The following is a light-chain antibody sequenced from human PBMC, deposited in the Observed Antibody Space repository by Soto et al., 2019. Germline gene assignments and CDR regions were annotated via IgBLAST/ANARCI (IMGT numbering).Light chain of an antibody. CDR1: SSNIGAGYD. CDR2: GNS. CDR3: QSYDSSLRGVV. Sequence: QSVLTQPPSVSGASGQRVTISCNGSSSNIGAGYDVHWYQQLPGTAPKLLIYGNSNRPSGVPDRFSGSKSGTSASLAITGLQGEDEADYYCQSYDSSLRGVVFGGGTKLTVL. J-gene: IGLJ2*01. V-gene: IGLV1-40*01.